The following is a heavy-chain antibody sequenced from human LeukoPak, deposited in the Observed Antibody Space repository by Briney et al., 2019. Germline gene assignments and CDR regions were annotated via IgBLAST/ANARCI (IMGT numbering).Heavy chain of an antibody. CDR3: ARALGYSSGWYSPYYYYGMDV. V-gene: IGHV3-7*01. CDR2: IKQDGSEK. J-gene: IGHJ6*02. CDR1: GFTFSSYW. Sequence: GGSLRLSCAASGFTFSSYWMSWVRQAPGKGLEWVANIKQDGSEKYYVDSVKGRFTIPRDNAKNSLYLQMNSLRAEDTAVYYCARALGYSSGWYSPYYYYGMDVWGQGTTVTVSS. D-gene: IGHD6-19*01.